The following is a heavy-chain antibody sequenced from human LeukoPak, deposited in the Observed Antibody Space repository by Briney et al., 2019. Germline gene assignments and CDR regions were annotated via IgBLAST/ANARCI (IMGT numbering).Heavy chain of an antibody. Sequence: PGGSLRLSCAASGFTFSNAWMSWVRQAPGKGLEWVGRIKSKTDGGTTDYAAPVKGRFTISRDDSKNTLYVQMNSLKTEDTAVYYSTIGDRYGADYWGQGTMVTVSS. V-gene: IGHV3-15*01. CDR2: IKSKTDGGTT. J-gene: IGHJ4*02. CDR1: GFTFSNAW. D-gene: IGHD5-18*01. CDR3: TIGDRYGADY.